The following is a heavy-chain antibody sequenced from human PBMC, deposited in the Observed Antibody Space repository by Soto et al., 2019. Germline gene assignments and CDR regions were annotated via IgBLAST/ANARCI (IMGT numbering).Heavy chain of an antibody. V-gene: IGHV3-7*01. CDR3: ARDMVRGMDV. Sequence: GGSLRLSCAASRFIFSNYWMTWVRQAPGRGLEWVANINEDGSEKGYVDSVKGRFTIARDNTGNSLILQMNNLRAEDTAVYYCARDMVRGMDVWGQGTTVTVSS. CDR2: INEDGSEK. J-gene: IGHJ6*02. CDR1: RFIFSNYW. D-gene: IGHD3-10*01.